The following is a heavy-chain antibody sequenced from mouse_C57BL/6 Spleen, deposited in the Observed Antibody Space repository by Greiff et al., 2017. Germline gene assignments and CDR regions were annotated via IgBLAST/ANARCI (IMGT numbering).Heavy chain of an antibody. D-gene: IGHD1-1*01. V-gene: IGHV1-82*01. CDR1: GYAFSSSW. CDR3: ARPAYYGSRGGLDY. Sequence: VQLQQSGPELVKPGASVKISCKASGYAFSSSWMNWVKQRPGKGLEWIGRIYPGDGDTNYNGKFKGKATLTADKSSSTAYMQLSSLTSEYSAVYFCARPAYYGSRGGLDYWGQGTTLTVSS. J-gene: IGHJ2*01. CDR2: IYPGDGDT.